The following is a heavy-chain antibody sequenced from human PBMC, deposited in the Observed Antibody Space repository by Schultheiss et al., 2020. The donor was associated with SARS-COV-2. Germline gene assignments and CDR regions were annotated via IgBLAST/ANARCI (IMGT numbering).Heavy chain of an antibody. Sequence: GGSLRLSCAASGFTFSSYWMHWVRQAPGKGLEWVSTISGSGGSTYYADSVKGRFTISRDNSKNTLYLQMNSLRAEDTAVYYCARVRPSIAVTGPADYWGQGTLVTVSS. CDR1: GFTFSSYW. V-gene: IGHV3-23*01. CDR2: ISGSGGST. D-gene: IGHD6-13*01. CDR3: ARVRPSIAVTGPADY. J-gene: IGHJ4*02.